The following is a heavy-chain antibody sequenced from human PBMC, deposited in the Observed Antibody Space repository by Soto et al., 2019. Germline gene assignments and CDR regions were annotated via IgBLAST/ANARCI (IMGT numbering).Heavy chain of an antibody. CDR1: GGSISSYY. V-gene: IGHV4-59*01. Sequence: SETLSLTCTVSGGSISSYYWSWIRQPPGKGLEWIVYIYYSGSTNYNPSLKSRVTISVDTSKNQFSLKLSSVTAADTAVYYCAGSSGSYYDIGHYFDYWGQGTLVTVSS. D-gene: IGHD3-10*01. J-gene: IGHJ4*02. CDR3: AGSSGSYYDIGHYFDY. CDR2: IYYSGST.